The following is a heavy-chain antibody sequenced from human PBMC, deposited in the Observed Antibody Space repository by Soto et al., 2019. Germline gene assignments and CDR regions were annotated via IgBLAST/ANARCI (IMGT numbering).Heavy chain of an antibody. J-gene: IGHJ5*02. CDR3: ARVVGGVVNLVDP. CDR2: IATYNSNR. CDR1: GDTFTNFG. Sequence: HLVQSGPEVKKPGASITVSCKTSGDTFTNFGLSWVRQAPGQGLEWMGWIATYNSNRNYAQNFQGRLTLTTDTSTSTAYMELKNLGYDHTAVDYCARVVGGVVNLVDPWGQGTLVTVSS. V-gene: IGHV1-18*01. D-gene: IGHD3-16*01.